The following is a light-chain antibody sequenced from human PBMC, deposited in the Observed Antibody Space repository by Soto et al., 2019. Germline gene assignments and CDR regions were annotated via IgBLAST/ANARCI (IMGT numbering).Light chain of an antibody. CDR2: DAS. CDR3: EQRSNWPF. Sequence: EIVLTQSPATLPLSQGERATLSCRASQSVSSYLAWYQQKPGQAPRLLIYDASNRATSSPARFSGSGSGTDFTLTISSLEAEDFAVYYCEQRSNWPFFGGGTKVEIK. CDR1: QSVSSY. V-gene: IGKV3-11*01. J-gene: IGKJ4*01.